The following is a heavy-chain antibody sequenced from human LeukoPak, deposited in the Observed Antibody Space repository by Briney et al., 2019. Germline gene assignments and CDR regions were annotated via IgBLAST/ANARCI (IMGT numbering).Heavy chain of an antibody. Sequence: GESLKISCKGSGYSFTSYWIGWVRQMPGKGLEWMGIIYPGDSDTRYSPSFQGQVTISADKSISTAYLQWSSLKASDTAMYYRARARYCSGGSCYWFDPWGQGTLVTVSS. CDR1: GYSFTSYW. CDR2: IYPGDSDT. CDR3: ARARYCSGGSCYWFDP. D-gene: IGHD2-15*01. J-gene: IGHJ5*02. V-gene: IGHV5-51*01.